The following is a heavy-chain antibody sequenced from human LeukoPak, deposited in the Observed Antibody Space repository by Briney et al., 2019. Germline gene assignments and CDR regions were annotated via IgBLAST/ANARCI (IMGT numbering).Heavy chain of an antibody. CDR2: ISHTGKT. D-gene: IGHD3-3*01. Sequence: KPSETLSLTCSVSGASLNYWGWIRQSPGKGLEWLGYISHTGKTDYNPSLKSRGTLSLDTSKNQFSLRLTSVTAADTAVYYCVTGYYEPFDNWGQGTLVTVSS. CDR3: VTGYYEPFDN. J-gene: IGHJ4*02. CDR1: GASLNY. V-gene: IGHV4-59*01.